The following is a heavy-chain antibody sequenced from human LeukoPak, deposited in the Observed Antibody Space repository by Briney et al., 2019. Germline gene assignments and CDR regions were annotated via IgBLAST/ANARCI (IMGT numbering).Heavy chain of an antibody. CDR1: GVSVTYNY. CDR2: IYYTGRT. V-gene: IGHV4-59*02. J-gene: IGHJ4*02. Sequence: SETLSLTCTVSGVSVTYNYWSWIRQAPGKGLEWIGYIYYTGRTNYNPSLKSRVTISVDRSKDEFSLKLSSVTAAGTAVYFCARLHTKSGYSGYDSFDNWGQGTLVTVSS. CDR3: ARLHTKSGYSGYDSFDN. D-gene: IGHD5-12*01.